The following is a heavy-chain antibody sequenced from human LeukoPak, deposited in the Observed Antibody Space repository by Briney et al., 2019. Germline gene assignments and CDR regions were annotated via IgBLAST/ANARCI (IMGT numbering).Heavy chain of an antibody. CDR1: GFTFSSYW. CDR2: INSDGSST. D-gene: IGHD3-22*01. V-gene: IGHV3-74*01. J-gene: IGHJ4*02. Sequence: GGSLRLSCAASGFTFSSYWMHWVRQAPGKGLVWVSRINSDGSSTSYADSVKGRFTISRDNAKNTLYLQMNSLRAEDTAVYYCARDSYDSSGYAIDYWGQGTLVTLSS. CDR3: ARDSYDSSGYAIDY.